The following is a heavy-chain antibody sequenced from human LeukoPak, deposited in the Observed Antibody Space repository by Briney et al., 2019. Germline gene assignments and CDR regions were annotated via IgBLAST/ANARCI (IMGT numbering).Heavy chain of an antibody. CDR3: ARLYCSSTSCAPRGAFDI. V-gene: IGHV3-30*02. D-gene: IGHD2-2*01. CDR2: IRYDGTNK. Sequence: PGGSLRLSCAASGFTFSSYGMHWVRQPPGKGLEGVAFIRYDGTNKYYADSVKGRFTISRDNSKNTLYLQMNSERSEDTAVYYCARLYCSSTSCAPRGAFDIWGPGTLVTVSS. CDR1: GFTFSSYG. J-gene: IGHJ3*02.